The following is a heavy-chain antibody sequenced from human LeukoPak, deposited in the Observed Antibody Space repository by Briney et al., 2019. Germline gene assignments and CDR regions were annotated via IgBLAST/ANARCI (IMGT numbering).Heavy chain of an antibody. J-gene: IGHJ5*02. V-gene: IGHV4-39*07. CDR3: ARDRAARPLSGWFDP. CDR2: IYYSGST. Sequence: EPLSLTCTVSGSSISSSSYYWGWIRQPPGKGLEWIGSIYYSGSTYYNPSLKSRVTISVDTSENQFSLKLSSVTAADTAVYYCARDRAARPLSGWFDPWGQGTLVTVSS. CDR1: GSSISSSSYY. D-gene: IGHD6-6*01.